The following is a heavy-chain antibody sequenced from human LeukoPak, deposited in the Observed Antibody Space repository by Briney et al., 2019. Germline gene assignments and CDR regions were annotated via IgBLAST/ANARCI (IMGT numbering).Heavy chain of an antibody. D-gene: IGHD6-13*01. J-gene: IGHJ4*02. Sequence: GESLKISCKRSGYSFTSYGISWVRQMPGKGLEWMGIIYPGDSDTRYSPSFQGQVTISADRSISTAYLQWGSLKASDTAMYYCARLSIAAANFDYWGQGTLVTVSS. CDR1: GYSFTSYG. CDR3: ARLSIAAANFDY. V-gene: IGHV5-51*01. CDR2: IYPGDSDT.